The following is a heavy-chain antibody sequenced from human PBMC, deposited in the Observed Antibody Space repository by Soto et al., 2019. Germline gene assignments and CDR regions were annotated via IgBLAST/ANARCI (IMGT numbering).Heavy chain of an antibody. CDR2: IIPIFGTA. J-gene: IGHJ4*02. V-gene: IGHV1-69*01. CDR1: GGIFSSYS. D-gene: IGHD1-26*01. Sequence: QVQLVQSGAVVKKPGSSVKVSCKASGGIFSSYSINWVRQAPGQGLEWMGEIIPIFGTANYAQKFQGRVTITTDESTRTAYMELSSLRSEDTAVYYCARDGGRHSGGIDYWGQGTLVTVSS. CDR3: ARDGGRHSGGIDY.